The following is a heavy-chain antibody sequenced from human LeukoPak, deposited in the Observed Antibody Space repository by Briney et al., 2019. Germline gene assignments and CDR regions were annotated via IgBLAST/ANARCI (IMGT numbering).Heavy chain of an antibody. V-gene: IGHV4-38-2*01. D-gene: IGHD1-26*01. CDR2: IYHSGST. CDR3: ARVQIVGATTFDY. CDR1: GYSISSGYY. J-gene: IGHJ4*02. Sequence: SETLSLTCAVSGYSISSGYYWGWTRQPPGKGLEWIGSIYHSGSTYYNPSLKSRVTISVDTSKNQLSLKLSSVTAADTAVYYCARVQIVGATTFDYWGQGTLVTVSS.